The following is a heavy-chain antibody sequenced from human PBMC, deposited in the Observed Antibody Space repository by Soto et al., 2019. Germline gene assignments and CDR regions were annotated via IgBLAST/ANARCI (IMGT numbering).Heavy chain of an antibody. CDR2: INHLGST. D-gene: IGHD5-18*01. CDR1: GGSFSSFF. Sequence: QAQLQQWGAGQLKPSETLSLTCGVSGGSFSSFFWSWLRQPPGKGLEWMGEINHLGSTNYNPSLRRRVTTSVDQSKNQFSLRLNSVTAADTAVYFCARGRRRGYSYGASLDYWGRGTLVTVSS. J-gene: IGHJ4*02. V-gene: IGHV4-34*01. CDR3: ARGRRRGYSYGASLDY.